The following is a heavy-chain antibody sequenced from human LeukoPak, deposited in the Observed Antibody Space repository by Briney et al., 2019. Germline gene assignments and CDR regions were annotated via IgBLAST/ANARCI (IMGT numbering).Heavy chain of an antibody. D-gene: IGHD2-2*01. Sequence: GGSLRLSCAASGFTFRNYNMNWVRQAAGKGLEWVSSISESSSFIQYADSLKGRFSISRDKGKNSLYLQKNSLRAEDTALYYCARQRGYCSSAVCRRWFPPWGQGPLVTVSS. V-gene: IGHV3-21*01. CDR1: GFTFRNYN. CDR2: ISESSSFI. CDR3: ARQRGYCSSAVCRRWFPP. J-gene: IGHJ5*02.